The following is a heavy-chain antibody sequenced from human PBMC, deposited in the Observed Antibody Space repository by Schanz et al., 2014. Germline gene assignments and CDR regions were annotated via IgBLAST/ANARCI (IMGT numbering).Heavy chain of an antibody. CDR1: GFTFSSYG. CDR3: AKALKPYIASRNGLDV. CDR2: VCYDGSKK. Sequence: QVQLVESGGGLVKPGGSLRLSCAASGFTFSSYGMHWVRQVPGKGLEWVAVVCYDGSKKYYADSVKGRFTTSRDNSKNTMYLQMNSLRPDDTAVYYCAKALKPYIASRNGLDVWGHGTTVTVS. D-gene: IGHD3-16*01. J-gene: IGHJ6*02. V-gene: IGHV3-30*18.